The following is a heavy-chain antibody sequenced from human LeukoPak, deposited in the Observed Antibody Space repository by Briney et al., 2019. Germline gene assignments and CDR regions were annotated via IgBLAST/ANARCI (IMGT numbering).Heavy chain of an antibody. Sequence: ASVKVSCKASGYTFTGYYMHWVRRAPGQGLEWMGWINPNSGGTNYAQKFQGRVTMTRDTSISTAYMELSRLRSDDTAVYYCASDDSSGYYPTYYFDYWGQGTLVTVSS. D-gene: IGHD3-22*01. CDR3: ASDDSSGYYPTYYFDY. J-gene: IGHJ4*02. CDR2: INPNSGGT. CDR1: GYTFTGYY. V-gene: IGHV1-2*02.